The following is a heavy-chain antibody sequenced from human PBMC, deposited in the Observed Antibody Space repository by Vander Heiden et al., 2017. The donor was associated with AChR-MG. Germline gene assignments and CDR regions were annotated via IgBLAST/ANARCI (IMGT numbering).Heavy chain of an antibody. CDR2: IYRSGKT. Sequence: QVQLQESGPGLVKPSETLSLTCAVSGYFITTGYNWGWIRQPPGRGLEWIGSIYRSGKTYYNPSLKSRLTISVDTSKNQFSLQLSSVTAADTAIYYCARVYLSDYGPYYYYMDVWGKGTTVTVSS. D-gene: IGHD4-17*01. CDR3: ARVYLSDYGPYYYYMDV. V-gene: IGHV4-38-2*01. CDR1: GYFITTGYN. J-gene: IGHJ6*03.